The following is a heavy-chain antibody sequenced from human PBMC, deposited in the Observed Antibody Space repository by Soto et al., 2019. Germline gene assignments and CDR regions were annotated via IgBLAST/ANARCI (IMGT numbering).Heavy chain of an antibody. CDR3: ATSRISIAVAGETEYYFDY. D-gene: IGHD6-19*01. Sequence: AASVKVSCKASGYIFTGYYMHWVRQAPGQGLEWMGWINPNSGDTNYTQKFQGWVTMTRDTSISTAYMELSRLRSDDTAVYYCATSRISIAVAGETEYYFDYWGQGTPVT. CDR1: GYIFTGYY. J-gene: IGHJ4*02. V-gene: IGHV1-2*04. CDR2: INPNSGDT.